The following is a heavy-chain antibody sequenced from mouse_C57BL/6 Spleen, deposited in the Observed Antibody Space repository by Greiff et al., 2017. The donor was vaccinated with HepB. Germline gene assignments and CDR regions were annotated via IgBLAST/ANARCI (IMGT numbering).Heavy chain of an antibody. D-gene: IGHD1-1*01. Sequence: VQLQQPGAELVKPGASVKLSCKASGYTFTSYWMHWVKQRPGRGLEWIGRIDPNSGGTKYNEKFKSKATLTVDQPSSTAYMQLSSLTSEDAAVYYCARGPTVVASYYAMDYWGQGTSVTVSS. V-gene: IGHV1-72*01. CDR1: GYTFTSYW. CDR2: IDPNSGGT. J-gene: IGHJ4*01. CDR3: ARGPTVVASYYAMDY.